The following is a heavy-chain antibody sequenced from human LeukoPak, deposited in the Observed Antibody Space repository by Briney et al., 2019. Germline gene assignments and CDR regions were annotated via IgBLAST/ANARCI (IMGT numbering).Heavy chain of an antibody. V-gene: IGHV4-39*01. J-gene: IGHJ4*02. CDR1: GGSISSSPYY. CDR3: ARHSVDTAGDY. Sequence: SETLSLTCTVSGGSISSSPYYWGWIRQPPGKGLEWIGSIYSSGSTYYKPSLMSRVTLSLDTSKNQFSLKLSSVTAADTAVYYCARHSVDTAGDYWGQGTLVTVSS. CDR2: IYSSGST. D-gene: IGHD5-18*01.